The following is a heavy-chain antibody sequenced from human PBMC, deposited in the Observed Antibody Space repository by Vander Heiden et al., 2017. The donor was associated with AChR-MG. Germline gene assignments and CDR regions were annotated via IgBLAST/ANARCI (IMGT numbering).Heavy chain of an antibody. CDR3: AAYGGDSYYFDY. V-gene: IGHV3-48*02. D-gene: IGHD2-21*02. CDR1: GFTFSSYN. Sequence: EVQLVESGGGLVQPGGSLRLSCAASGFTFSSYNMNWVRQAPGKGLEWISYFSSTGTIYYAESVKGRFTVSRDNGKNSLYLQMNSLRDEDTALYYCAAYGGDSYYFDYWGQGTLVTVSS. CDR2: FSSTGTI. J-gene: IGHJ4*02.